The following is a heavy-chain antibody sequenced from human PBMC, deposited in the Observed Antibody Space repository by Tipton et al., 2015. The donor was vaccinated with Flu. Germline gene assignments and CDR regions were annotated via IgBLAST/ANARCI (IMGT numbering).Heavy chain of an antibody. D-gene: IGHD4-17*01. CDR2: ISGSGGST. CDR1: GFTFNSYA. CDR3: AKDWNDYGDYMPDY. Sequence: SLRLSCAASGFTFNSYAMSWVRQAPGKGQEWVSAISGSGGSTYYADSVKGRFTISRDNSKNTLYLQMNSLRAEDTAVYYCAKDWNDYGDYMPDYWGQGTLVTVSS. J-gene: IGHJ4*02. V-gene: IGHV3-23*01.